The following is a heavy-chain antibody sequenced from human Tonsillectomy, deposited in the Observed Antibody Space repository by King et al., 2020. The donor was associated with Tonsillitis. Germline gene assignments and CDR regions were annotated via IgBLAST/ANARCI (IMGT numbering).Heavy chain of an antibody. CDR2: IKYDGSEK. J-gene: IGHJ4*02. V-gene: IGHV3-7*03. CDR3: ARGSNWPQTWNYYFEY. D-gene: IGHD1-1*01. Sequence: VQLVESGGGLVQPGGSLRLSCAASGFNFSTYWMTWVRQAPGKGLEWVANIKYDGSEKYYVDSVKGRFTISRDNGKRSLYLQMNTLRVDDTAVYYCARGSNWPQTWNYYFEYWGQGTLVTVSS. CDR1: GFNFSTYW.